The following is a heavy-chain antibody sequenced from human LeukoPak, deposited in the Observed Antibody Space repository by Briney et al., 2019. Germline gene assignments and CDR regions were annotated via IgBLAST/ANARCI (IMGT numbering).Heavy chain of an antibody. D-gene: IGHD2-15*01. Sequence: SGTLSLTCAVSGGSISSSNWWSWVRQPPGKGLEWIGEIYHSGSTNYNPSLKSRVTISVDKSKNQFSLKLSSVTAADTAVYYCARAVIVVVVAARGHWFDPWGQGTLVTVSS. CDR3: ARAVIVVVVAARGHWFDP. V-gene: IGHV4-4*02. J-gene: IGHJ5*02. CDR2: IYHSGST. CDR1: GGSISSSNW.